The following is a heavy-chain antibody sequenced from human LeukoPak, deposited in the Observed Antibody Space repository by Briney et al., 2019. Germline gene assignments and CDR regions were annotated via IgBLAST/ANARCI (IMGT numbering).Heavy chain of an antibody. CDR2: INPNSGDT. CDR3: ARDGIAARTSGMDV. V-gene: IGHV1-2*06. D-gene: IGHD6-6*01. Sequence: ASVKVSCKASGYTFTGYYMHWVRQAPGQGLEWMGRINPNSGDTNYAQKVQGRVTMTTDTSTSTAYMELRSLRSDDTAVYYCARDGIAARTSGMDVWGQGTTVTVSS. CDR1: GYTFTGYY. J-gene: IGHJ6*02.